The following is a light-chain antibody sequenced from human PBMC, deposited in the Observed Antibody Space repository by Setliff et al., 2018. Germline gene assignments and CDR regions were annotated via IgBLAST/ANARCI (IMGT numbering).Light chain of an antibody. Sequence: QSALTQPASVSGSPGQSITISCTGTSGDVGGYDYVSWYQQHPGKAPKLMIYDVSNRPSGVSNRFSGPKSGNTASLTISGLQAEDEADYYCGSYTSINTLLYIFGTGTKV. CDR2: DVS. CDR1: SGDVGGYDY. J-gene: IGLJ1*01. V-gene: IGLV2-14*01. CDR3: GSYTSINTLLYI.